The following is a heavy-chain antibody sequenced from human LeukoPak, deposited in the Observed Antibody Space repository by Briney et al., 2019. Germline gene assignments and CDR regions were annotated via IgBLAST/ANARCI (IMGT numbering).Heavy chain of an antibody. CDR2: IYLDGTT. D-gene: IGHD6-13*01. Sequence: GGSLRLSCAASGFIVSHNYMTWVRQAPGKGLEWISVIYLDGTTYYADSVKGRFTISRDQANNTLYLQMNTLRDEDTAVYYCARGPRYSFYWGQGTLVSVSS. CDR3: ARGPRYSFY. J-gene: IGHJ4*02. CDR1: GFIVSHNY. V-gene: IGHV3-53*01.